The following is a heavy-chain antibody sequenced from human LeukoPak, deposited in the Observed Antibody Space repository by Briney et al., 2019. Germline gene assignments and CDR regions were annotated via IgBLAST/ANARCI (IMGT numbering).Heavy chain of an antibody. V-gene: IGHV3-15*01. D-gene: IGHD5-24*01. CDR3: TTDSDGPLKYFDY. CDR1: GFTFSNAG. Sequence: PGGSLRLSCAASGFTFSNAGMSWVRQAPGKGLEWIGHIRSKNEGGTTDYAAPVKGRFTVSRDDSKSTLYLQMNSLKTEDTAVYYCTTDSDGPLKYFDYWGQGTLVTVSS. CDR2: IRSKNEGGTT. J-gene: IGHJ4*01.